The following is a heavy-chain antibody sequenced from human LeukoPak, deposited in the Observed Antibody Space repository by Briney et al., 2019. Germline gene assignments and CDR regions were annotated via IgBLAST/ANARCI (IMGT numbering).Heavy chain of an antibody. D-gene: IGHD5-18*01. CDR1: GYTFTSYY. CDR2: INPSGGST. J-gene: IGHJ4*02. CDR3: ARDFSGYSYGSHYFDY. V-gene: IGHV1-46*01. Sequence: ASVKVSCKASGYTFTSYYMHWVRQAPGQGLEWMGIINPSGGSTSYAQKFQGRVTMTRDTSTSTVYMELSSLRSEDTAVYYCARDFSGYSYGSHYFDYWGQGTLVTVSS.